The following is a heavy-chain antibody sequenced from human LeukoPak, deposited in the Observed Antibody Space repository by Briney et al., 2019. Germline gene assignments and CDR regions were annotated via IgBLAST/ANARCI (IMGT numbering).Heavy chain of an antibody. J-gene: IGHJ4*02. CDR1: GGSISSSSYY. CDR3: ARVPDGSTQFDY. Sequence: SETLSLTCTVSGGSISSSSYYWGWIRQPPGKGLEWIGSIYYSGSTYYNPSLKSRVTISVDTSKNQFSLKLSSVTAADTAVYYCARVPDGSTQFDYRGQGTLVTVSS. V-gene: IGHV4-39*07. CDR2: IYYSGST. D-gene: IGHD1-26*01.